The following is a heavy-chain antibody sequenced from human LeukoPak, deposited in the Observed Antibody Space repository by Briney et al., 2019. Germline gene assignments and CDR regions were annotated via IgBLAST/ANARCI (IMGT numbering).Heavy chain of an antibody. D-gene: IGHD1-14*01. Sequence: PGRSLRLSCTASGITFGDYAVSWVRQAPGKGLEWVSFIRVKAFGKTTEYAASVKGRFTISRDDSNNIAYLQMNSPKTEDTAVYFCTRDHNNVFDYWGQGTLVTVSS. V-gene: IGHV3-49*04. CDR1: GITFGDYA. CDR3: TRDHNNVFDY. J-gene: IGHJ4*02. CDR2: IRVKAFGKTT.